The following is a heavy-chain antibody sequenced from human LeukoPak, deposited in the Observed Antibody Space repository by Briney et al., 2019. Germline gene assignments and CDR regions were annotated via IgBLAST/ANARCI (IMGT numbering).Heavy chain of an antibody. Sequence: ASVKVSCKVSGYTLTELSMHWVRQAPGKGLEWMGGFDPEDGETIYAQEFQGRVTMTEDTSTDTAYMELSSLRSEDTAVYYCATDNRGGSRYSLICPGWYFDLWGRGTLVTVSS. D-gene: IGHD2-15*01. CDR3: ATDNRGGSRYSLICPGWYFDL. V-gene: IGHV1-24*01. CDR1: GYTLTELS. CDR2: FDPEDGET. J-gene: IGHJ2*01.